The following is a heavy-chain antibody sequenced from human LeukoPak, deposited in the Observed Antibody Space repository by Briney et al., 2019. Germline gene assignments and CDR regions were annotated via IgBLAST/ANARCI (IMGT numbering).Heavy chain of an antibody. CDR2: NDRSGTT. V-gene: IGHV4-34*01. D-gene: IGHD3-16*01. CDR3: ARAGGFFSPFGY. Sequence: SETLSLTCTVYGGSFSGYQWSWIRQPPGKGLEWIGENDRSGTTNYNPALKSRVIISVDTTRNHFSLKLSSVTAADTAVYYCARAGGFFSPFGYWGQGTLVTVSS. J-gene: IGHJ4*02. CDR1: GGSFSGYQ.